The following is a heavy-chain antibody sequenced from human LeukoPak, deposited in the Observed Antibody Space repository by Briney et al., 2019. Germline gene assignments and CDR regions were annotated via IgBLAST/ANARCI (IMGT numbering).Heavy chain of an antibody. CDR3: ASPPADYYDSRDYFDY. Sequence: VASVTVSRKASGGTFSSYVISWVREAPGQGLEWMGRIIPILGIANYAKKFQGRVTITADKSTSTAYMELSSLRSEDTAVYYCASPPADYYDSRDYFDYWGQGTLVTVSS. CDR1: GGTFSSYV. D-gene: IGHD3-22*01. J-gene: IGHJ4*02. CDR2: IIPILGIA. V-gene: IGHV1-69*10.